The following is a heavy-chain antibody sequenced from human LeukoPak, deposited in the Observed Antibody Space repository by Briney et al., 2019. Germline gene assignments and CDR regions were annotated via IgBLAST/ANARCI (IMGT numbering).Heavy chain of an antibody. CDR3: ASYYDFWSGYGEMDV. V-gene: IGHV3-7*01. CDR2: IKQDGSEK. CDR1: GFTFSSYW. J-gene: IGHJ6*04. D-gene: IGHD3-3*01. Sequence: GGSLRLSCAASGFTFSSYWMSWVRQAPGKGLEWVANIKQDGSEKYYVDSVKGRFTISRDNAKNSLYLQMNSLRAEDTAVNYCASYYDFWSGYGEMDVWGKGTTVTVSS.